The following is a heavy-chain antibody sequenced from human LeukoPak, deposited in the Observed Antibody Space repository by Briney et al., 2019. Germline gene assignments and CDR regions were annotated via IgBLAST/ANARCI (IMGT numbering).Heavy chain of an antibody. CDR1: GFTFTSSA. J-gene: IGHJ4*02. Sequence: SVKVSCKASGFTFTSSAMQWVRQARGQRLEWIGWIVVGSGNTNYAQKFQERVTITRDMSTSTAYMELSSLRSEDTAVYYCAAVLGIAAAGTGPGDYWGQGTLVTVSS. CDR2: IVVGSGNT. D-gene: IGHD6-13*01. CDR3: AAVLGIAAAGTGPGDY. V-gene: IGHV1-58*02.